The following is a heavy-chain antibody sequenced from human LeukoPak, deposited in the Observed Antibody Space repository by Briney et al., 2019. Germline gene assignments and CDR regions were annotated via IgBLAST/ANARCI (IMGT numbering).Heavy chain of an antibody. CDR1: GGSISSSDW. J-gene: IGHJ4*02. Sequence: PSGTLSLTCAVSGGSISSSDWCSWVRQPPGKGLEWIGEIYHSGSTNYNPSLKSRVTMSVDKSENQFSLKLSSVTAADTAVYYCARSKSSGWYLDYWGQGTLVTVSS. V-gene: IGHV4-4*02. CDR3: ARSKSSGWYLDY. D-gene: IGHD6-19*01. CDR2: IYHSGST.